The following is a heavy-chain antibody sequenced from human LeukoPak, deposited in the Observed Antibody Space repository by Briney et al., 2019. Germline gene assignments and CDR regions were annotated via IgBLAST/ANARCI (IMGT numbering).Heavy chain of an antibody. J-gene: IGHJ3*02. D-gene: IGHD3-22*01. CDR2: ISAYNGNT. V-gene: IGHV1-18*01. Sequence: ASVKVSCKAFGYTFTSYGISWVRQAPGQGLEWMGWISAYNGNTNYVQKLQGRVTMTTDTSTSTAYMELRSLRSDDTAVYYCARCHDSNDAFDIWGQGTMVTVSS. CDR1: GYTFTSYG. CDR3: ARCHDSNDAFDI.